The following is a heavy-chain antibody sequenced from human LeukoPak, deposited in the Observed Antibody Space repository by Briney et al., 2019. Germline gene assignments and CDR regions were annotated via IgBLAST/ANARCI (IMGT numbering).Heavy chain of an antibody. Sequence: GGSLRLSCAASGFTFQNYGMHWVRQVPGKGLEWGADTWNDGRNEHYADSVKGRFTISTDKTKNTLYLHMNSLRAEDTAVYYCSKGRTNDYGEAYTFDGWGQATMVIVSS. V-gene: IGHV3-33*03. D-gene: IGHD4/OR15-4a*01. J-gene: IGHJ3*01. CDR2: TWNDGRNE. CDR3: SKGRTNDYGEAYTFDG. CDR1: GFTFQNYG.